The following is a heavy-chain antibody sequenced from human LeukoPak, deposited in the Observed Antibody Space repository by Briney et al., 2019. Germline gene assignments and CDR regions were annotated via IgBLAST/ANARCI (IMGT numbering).Heavy chain of an antibody. D-gene: IGHD3-10*01. V-gene: IGHV1-2*02. CDR3: ARAGTFYYGSGSYFLLTWIDP. J-gene: IGHJ5*02. CDR2: INPNSGDT. Sequence: ASVKVSCKASGYTFTASYIHWVRQAPGQGLEWMGWINPNSGDTYYGQNFRGRVTMTRDTSIDTAYMELSRLASDDTAVYYCARAGTFYYGSGSYFLLTWIDPWGQGTLVTVSS. CDR1: GYTFTASY.